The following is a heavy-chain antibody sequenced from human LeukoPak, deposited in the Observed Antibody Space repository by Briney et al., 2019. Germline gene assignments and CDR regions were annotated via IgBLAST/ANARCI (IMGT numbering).Heavy chain of an antibody. V-gene: IGHV4-59*01. CDR2: IYYSGST. J-gene: IGHJ6*03. CDR1: GGSISSYY. Sequence: SETLSRTCTVSGGSISSYYWSWIRQPPGKGLEWIGYIYYSGSTNYNPSLKSRVTISVDTSKNQFSLKLSSVTAADTAVYYCARERYDILTGYSTSYYYYMDVWGKGTTVTVSS. CDR3: ARERYDILTGYSTSYYYYMDV. D-gene: IGHD3-9*01.